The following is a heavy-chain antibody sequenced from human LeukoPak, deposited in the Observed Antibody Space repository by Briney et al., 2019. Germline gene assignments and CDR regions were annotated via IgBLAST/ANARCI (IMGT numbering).Heavy chain of an antibody. J-gene: IGHJ3*02. CDR2: FYYSGST. Sequence: SETLSLTCTVSGGSISSHYWSWIRQPPGKGLEWIGYFYYSGSTNYNPSLQRRVTISVDTSKNHFSLKLTSVTAADTAVYYCTRLLDNDSSGYPDTFDMWGQGTMVTVSS. CDR3: TRLLDNDSSGYPDTFDM. CDR1: GGSISSHY. D-gene: IGHD3-22*01. V-gene: IGHV4-59*11.